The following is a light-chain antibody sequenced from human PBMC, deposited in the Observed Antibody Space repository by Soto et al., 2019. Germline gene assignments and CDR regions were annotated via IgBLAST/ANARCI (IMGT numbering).Light chain of an antibody. Sequence: EIVLTQSPGTLSLSPGERATLSCRASQSVRSNYLAWYQQKPGQAPRLLIYGASSRATGIPDRFSGSWSGTDFTLTISRLEPEDFAVYYCRQYGSSPLFTFGPGTKVDIK. CDR2: GAS. CDR1: QSVRSNY. CDR3: RQYGSSPLFT. V-gene: IGKV3-20*01. J-gene: IGKJ3*01.